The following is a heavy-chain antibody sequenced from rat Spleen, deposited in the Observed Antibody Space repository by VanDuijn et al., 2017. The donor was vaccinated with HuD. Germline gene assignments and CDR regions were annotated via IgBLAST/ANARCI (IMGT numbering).Heavy chain of an antibody. V-gene: IGHV5-46*01. J-gene: IGHJ2*01. CDR1: GFTFSSFP. CDR2: ISTSGGST. D-gene: IGHD1-12*03. CDR3: TTGYYDGYYHRGFAY. Sequence: EVQLVESGGGLVQPGRSMKLSCAASGFTFSSFPMAWVRQAPTKGLEWVATISTSGGSTYYRDSVKGRFTISRDNAKSTLYLQMNSLRSEDTATYYCTTGYYDGYYHRGFAYWGQGVMVTVSS.